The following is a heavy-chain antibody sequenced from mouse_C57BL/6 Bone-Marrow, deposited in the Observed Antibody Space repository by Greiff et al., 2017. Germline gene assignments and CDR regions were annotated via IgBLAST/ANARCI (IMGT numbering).Heavy chain of an antibody. CDR1: GYTFTGYW. V-gene: IGHV1-9*01. CDR3: ARESIGDDYEGWFDY. Sequence: VQLQQSGAELMKPGASVKLSCKATGYTFTGYWIEWVKQRPGHGLEWIGEILPGSGSTNYNAKFKGKATFTADTSSNTAYMQLSSLTTEDSAIYYCARESIGDDYEGWFDYWGQGTLVTVSA. CDR2: ILPGSGST. D-gene: IGHD2-4*01. J-gene: IGHJ3*01.